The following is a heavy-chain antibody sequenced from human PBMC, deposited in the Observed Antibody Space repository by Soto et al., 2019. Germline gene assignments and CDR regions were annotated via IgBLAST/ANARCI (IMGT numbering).Heavy chain of an antibody. CDR3: ARDGFDGDYPFFDY. Sequence: PGGSLRLSCAASRFTFSSYGMHWLRQAPGKGLEWVSSISSSSSYIYYADSVKGRFTISRDNAKNSLYLQMNSLRAEDTAVYYCARDGFDGDYPFFDYWGQGTLVTVSS. V-gene: IGHV3-21*01. D-gene: IGHD4-17*01. CDR1: RFTFSSYG. J-gene: IGHJ4*02. CDR2: ISSSSSYI.